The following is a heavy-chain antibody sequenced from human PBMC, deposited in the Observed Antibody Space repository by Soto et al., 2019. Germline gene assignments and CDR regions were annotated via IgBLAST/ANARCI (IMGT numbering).Heavy chain of an antibody. Sequence: PGGSLRLSCVTSGISLGDYGMSWFRQAPGKGLEWVGFIRSKVYLGATEYAASVNGRFSISRDDSKSIAYLHMTSLKTEDTAMYYCARKVGDGYTYDAFDIWGQGTKVTVS. CDR2: IRSKVYLGAT. D-gene: IGHD5-12*01. CDR3: ARKVGDGYTYDAFDI. V-gene: IGHV3-49*03. CDR1: GISLGDYG. J-gene: IGHJ3*02.